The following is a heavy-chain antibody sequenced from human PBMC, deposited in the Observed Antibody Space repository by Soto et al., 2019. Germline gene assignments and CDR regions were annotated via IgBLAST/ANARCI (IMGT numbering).Heavy chain of an antibody. CDR1: GFTFSNND. D-gene: IGHD1-1*01. CDR3: ARGTTTSAFSAMDV. V-gene: IGHV3-30-3*01. J-gene: IGHJ6*02. Sequence: QVQLVESGGGVVQPGRSLRLSCAASGFTFSNNDMDWVRQAPGKGLEWVAVISYDGSNKYIAESVKGRFTISRDNSKYTLFLQMNSLRAQDTAVYYCARGTTTSAFSAMDVWGQGTTVTVSS. CDR2: ISYDGSNK.